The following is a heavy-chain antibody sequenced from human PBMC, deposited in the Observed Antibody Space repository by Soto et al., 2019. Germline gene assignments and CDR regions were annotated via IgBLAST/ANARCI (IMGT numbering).Heavy chain of an antibody. J-gene: IGHJ4*02. CDR1: GFIFSSYA. V-gene: IGHV3-30-3*01. D-gene: IGHD2-15*01. Sequence: GGSLRLSCAASGFIFSSYAMHWVRQAPGKGLEWVAVISYDGSNKYYADSVKGRFTISRDNSKNTLYLQMNSLRAEDTAVYYCARVPSSSGRAHFDYWGQGPLVTAPQ. CDR3: ARVPSSSGRAHFDY. CDR2: ISYDGSNK.